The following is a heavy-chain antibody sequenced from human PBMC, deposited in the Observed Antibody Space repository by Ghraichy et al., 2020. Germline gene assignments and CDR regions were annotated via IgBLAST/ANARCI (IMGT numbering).Heavy chain of an antibody. J-gene: IGHJ4*02. Sequence: LSLSCTVSGASISTNHWNWVRQPPGKGLEWIAYMFDDGSTPYNPSLESRVSISLDMSKNQFSLKLSSVTAADTAVYFCARSLSGLDSGDYWGPGPLVTVSS. CDR1: GASISTNH. CDR2: MFDDGST. D-gene: IGHD3/OR15-3a*01. V-gene: IGHV4-59*01. CDR3: ARSLSGLDSGDY.